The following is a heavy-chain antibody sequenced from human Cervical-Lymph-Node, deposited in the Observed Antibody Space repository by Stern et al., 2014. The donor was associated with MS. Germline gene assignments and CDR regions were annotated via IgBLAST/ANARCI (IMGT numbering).Heavy chain of an antibody. V-gene: IGHV4-39*01. D-gene: IGHD2-8*02. J-gene: IGHJ4*02. Sequence: QLQLQESGPGLVKPSETLSLTCAVSGDSISSYTHYWAWIRQPPGKGLEWIGSVYYSGSTYYSPSLKSRFTISVNTSKNHFSLGLNSVTAADTAVYYCAKHACTGAACPFDLWGQGTLVTVSS. CDR1: GDSISSYTHY. CDR3: AKHACTGAACPFDL. CDR2: VYYSGST.